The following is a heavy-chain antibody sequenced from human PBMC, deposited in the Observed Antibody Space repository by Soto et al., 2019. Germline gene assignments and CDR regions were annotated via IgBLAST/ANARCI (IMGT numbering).Heavy chain of an antibody. J-gene: IGHJ4*02. D-gene: IGHD3-9*01. CDR1: GYTFTSYG. CDR2: ISAYNGNT. Sequence: ASVKVSCKASGYTFTSYGISWVRQAPGQGLEWMGWISAYNGNTNSAQDLQGRVTMTTDTSTSTAYMELRSLRSDDTAVYYCARDQTANLTGYYEYYYDYWGQGTLVTVSS. V-gene: IGHV1-18*01. CDR3: ARDQTANLTGYYEYYYDY.